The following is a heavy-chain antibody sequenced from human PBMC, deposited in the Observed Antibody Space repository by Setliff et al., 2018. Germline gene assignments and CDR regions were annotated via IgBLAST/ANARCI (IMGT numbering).Heavy chain of an antibody. CDR2: IKSKAYGGTT. CDR1: GFTFSNAW. J-gene: IGHJ5*02. Sequence: HPGGSLRLSCAASGFTFSNAWMTWVRQAPGKGLEWVGRIKSKAYGGTTEYAASVKGRFTISRDDSKSIAYLQMNSLKTEDTAVYYCTRRGRTSTNWFDPWGQGTLVTVSS. V-gene: IGHV3-15*03. D-gene: IGHD2-2*01. CDR3: TRRGRTSTNWFDP.